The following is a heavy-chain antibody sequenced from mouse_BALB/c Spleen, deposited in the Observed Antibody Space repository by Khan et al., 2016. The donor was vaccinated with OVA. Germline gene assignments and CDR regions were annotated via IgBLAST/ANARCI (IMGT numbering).Heavy chain of an antibody. V-gene: IGHV1S34*01. CDR3: ARGDYYGSSSFAY. Sequence: LVKTGASVKISCKASGYSLTGYYMHWVKQSHGKSLEWIGYISCYNGVISYNQKFKGKATFPVDTSSSTAYMQFNSLTSEDSAVYYCARGDYYGSSSFAYWGQGTLVTVSA. CDR2: ISCYNGVI. CDR1: GYSLTGYY. J-gene: IGHJ3*01. D-gene: IGHD1-1*01.